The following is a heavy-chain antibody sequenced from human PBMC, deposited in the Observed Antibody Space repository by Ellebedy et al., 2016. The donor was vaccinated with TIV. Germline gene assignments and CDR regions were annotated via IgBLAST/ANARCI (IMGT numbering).Heavy chain of an antibody. CDR1: GFTFSSYS. CDR3: ARAIAAAGTEWFDP. J-gene: IGHJ5*02. CDR2: ISSSSSTI. Sequence: PGGSLRLSCAASGFTFSSYSMNWVRQAPGKGLEWVSYISSSSSTIYYADSVKGRFTISRDNAKNSLYLQMNSLRAEDTAVYYCARAIAAAGTEWFDPWGQGTLVTVSS. V-gene: IGHV3-48*04. D-gene: IGHD6-13*01.